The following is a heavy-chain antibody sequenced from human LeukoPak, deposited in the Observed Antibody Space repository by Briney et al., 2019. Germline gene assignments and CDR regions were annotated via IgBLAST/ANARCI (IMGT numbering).Heavy chain of an antibody. J-gene: IGHJ6*04. CDR1: GFTFSSYA. D-gene: IGHD3-3*01. CDR2: ITGGGYST. V-gene: IGHV3-23*01. CDR3: AKSRADFWSSSDV. Sequence: PGGSLRLSCAASGFTFSSYAMSWVRQAPGKGLEWVSSITGGGYSTYYADSVKGRFSISRDNSKNTLNLQMNSLRAEDTAVYYCAKSRADFWSSSDVWGKGTTVTVSS.